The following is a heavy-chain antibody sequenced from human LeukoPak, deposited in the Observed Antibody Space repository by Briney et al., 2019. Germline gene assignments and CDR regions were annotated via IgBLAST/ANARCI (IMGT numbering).Heavy chain of an antibody. V-gene: IGHV3-33*01. CDR2: IWYDGSNK. CDR1: GFTFSSYG. J-gene: IGHJ4*02. CDR3: ARDGGADYYDSSGYSTGFDY. Sequence: PGRSLRLSCAASGFTFSSYGMHWVRQAPGKGLERVAVIWYDGSNKYYADSVKGRFTISRDNSKNTLYLQMNSLRAEDTAVYYCARDGGADYYDSSGYSTGFDYWGQGTLVTVSS. D-gene: IGHD3-22*01.